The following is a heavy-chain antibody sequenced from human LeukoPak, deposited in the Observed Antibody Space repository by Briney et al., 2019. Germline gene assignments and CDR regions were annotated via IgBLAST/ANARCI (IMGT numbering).Heavy chain of an antibody. CDR3: ARAFSGRFGELYYYYYMDV. CDR1: GFTFSDYY. V-gene: IGHV3-11*01. J-gene: IGHJ6*03. Sequence: GGSLRLSCAASGFTFSDYYMSWIRQAPGKGLEWVSYISSSGSTIYYADSVKGRFTISRDNSKNTLYLQMNSLRAEDTAVYYCARAFSGRFGELYYYYYMDVWGKGTTVTVSS. D-gene: IGHD3-10*01. CDR2: ISSSGSTI.